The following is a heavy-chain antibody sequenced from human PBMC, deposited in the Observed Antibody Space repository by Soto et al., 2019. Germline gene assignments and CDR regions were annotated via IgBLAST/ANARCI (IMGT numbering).Heavy chain of an antibody. CDR2: IYHSGTT. Sequence: QVQLQESGPGLVKPSGTLSLTCAVSGGSISSTNWWTWVRQSPGRGLEWIGEIYHSGTTNYSPSRKSRVNIAVDMSTNHFSLTLISVTAADTAVYYCAFPATADFDYWGKGILVTVSS. CDR3: AFPATADFDY. CDR1: GGSISSTNW. J-gene: IGHJ4*02. V-gene: IGHV4-4*02. D-gene: IGHD6-13*01.